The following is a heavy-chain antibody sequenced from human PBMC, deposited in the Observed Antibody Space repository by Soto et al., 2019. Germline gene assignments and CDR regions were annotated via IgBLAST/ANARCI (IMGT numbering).Heavy chain of an antibody. Sequence: EVQLVESGGGLVKPGGSLRLSCAASGLTFKNAWMNWVRQAPGKGLEWVGRIKSKNDGGTTEYSAPVKGRFTISREDSKDTLYLQMNSLKTEDTAVYYCTIDAEWGFWGQGTMVTVSS. CDR1: GLTFKNAW. D-gene: IGHD2-8*01. CDR3: TIDAEWGF. V-gene: IGHV3-15*07. CDR2: IKSKNDGGTT. J-gene: IGHJ3*01.